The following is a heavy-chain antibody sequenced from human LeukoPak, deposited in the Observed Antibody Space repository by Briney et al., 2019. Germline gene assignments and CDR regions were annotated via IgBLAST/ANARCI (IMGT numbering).Heavy chain of an antibody. V-gene: IGHV4-34*01. D-gene: IGHD2-15*01. CDR2: INHSGST. CDR3: ARAGCSGGSCYSERANWFDP. J-gene: IGHJ5*02. CDR1: GGSFSGYY. Sequence: PSETLSLTCAVYGGSFSGYYWSWIRQPPGKGLEWIGEINHSGSTNYNPSLESRVTISVDTSKNQFSLKLSSVTAADTAVYYCARAGCSGGSCYSERANWFDPWGQGTLVTVSS.